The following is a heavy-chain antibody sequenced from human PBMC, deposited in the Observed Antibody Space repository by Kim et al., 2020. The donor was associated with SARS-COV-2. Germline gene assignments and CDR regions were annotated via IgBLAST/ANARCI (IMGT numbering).Heavy chain of an antibody. Sequence: PSLQSRVTISVDTSKNQFSLKLSSVTAADTAVYYCAKEREDIVKSLFYFDYWGQGTLLTVSS. V-gene: IGHV4-59*01. D-gene: IGHD5-12*01. CDR3: AKEREDIVKSLFYFDY. J-gene: IGHJ4*02.